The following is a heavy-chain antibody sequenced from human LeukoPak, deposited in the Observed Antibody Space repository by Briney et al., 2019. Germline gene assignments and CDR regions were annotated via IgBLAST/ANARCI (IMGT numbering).Heavy chain of an antibody. D-gene: IGHD2-15*01. J-gene: IGHJ4*02. CDR2: VYMNRNI. Sequence: NPSETLSLTSTVSGDSISSGSYYWHWIRQPAGKGLEWIGRVYMNRNINYNPSLKSRVTISADTSKNQFSLQLTSVTAADTAVYYCASLGSNDYWGQGTLVTVSS. CDR3: ASLGSNDY. CDR1: GDSISSGSYY. V-gene: IGHV4-61*02.